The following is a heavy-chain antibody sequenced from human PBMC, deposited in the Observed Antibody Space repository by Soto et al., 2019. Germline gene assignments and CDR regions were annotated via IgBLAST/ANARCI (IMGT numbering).Heavy chain of an antibody. CDR3: ARDSDLYDSGYFDY. Sequence: GGSLRLSCAASGFTFSSYGMHWVRQAPGKGLEWVAVIWYDGSNKYYADSVKGRFTISRDNSKNTLYLQMNSLRAVDTAVYYCARDSDLYDSGYFDYWGQGTLVTVSS. CDR2: IWYDGSNK. V-gene: IGHV3-33*01. CDR1: GFTFSSYG. D-gene: IGHD3-16*01. J-gene: IGHJ4*02.